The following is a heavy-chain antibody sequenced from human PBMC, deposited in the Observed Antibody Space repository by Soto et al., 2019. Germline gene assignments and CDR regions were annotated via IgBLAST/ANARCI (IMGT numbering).Heavy chain of an antibody. CDR3: ARDFMRDGYNSY. CDR1: GGSISSYY. D-gene: IGHD5-12*01. J-gene: IGHJ4*02. CDR2: IYYSGST. V-gene: IGHV4-59*01. Sequence: QVQLQESGPGLVKPSETLSLTCTVSGGSISSYYWSWIRQPPGKGLEWIGYIYYSGSTNYNPSLKSRVTISVDTSKNQFSLKLSSVTAADTAVYYCARDFMRDGYNSYWGQGTLVTVSS.